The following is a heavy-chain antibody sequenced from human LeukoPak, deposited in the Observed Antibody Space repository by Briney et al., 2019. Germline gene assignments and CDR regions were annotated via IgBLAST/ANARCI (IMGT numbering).Heavy chain of an antibody. J-gene: IGHJ1*01. V-gene: IGHV3-30*18. Sequence: GGSLRLSCTASGFTFNNYDIHCVRQAPGKGLEWVAFISENGSNEKYADSVKGRFTISRDTSNKTLSLQMNSLRVEDTVVYYCAKDRETTAPCTIARWAQGTLVTVSS. CDR2: ISENGSNE. CDR1: GFTFNNYD. D-gene: IGHD2-2*01. CDR3: AKDRETTAPCTIAR.